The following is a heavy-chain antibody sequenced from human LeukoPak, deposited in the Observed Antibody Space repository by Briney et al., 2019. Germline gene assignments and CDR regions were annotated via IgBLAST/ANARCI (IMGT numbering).Heavy chain of an antibody. Sequence: ASVKVSCKASGYTFTSYCIRWVRQAPGQGLEWMGWISAYNGNTNYAQKLQGRVTMTTDTSTSTAYMELRSLRSDDTAVYYCARDAGRDGYNRAAGNWGQGTLVTVSS. D-gene: IGHD5-24*01. V-gene: IGHV1-18*01. CDR3: ARDAGRDGYNRAAGN. CDR1: GYTFTSYC. J-gene: IGHJ4*02. CDR2: ISAYNGNT.